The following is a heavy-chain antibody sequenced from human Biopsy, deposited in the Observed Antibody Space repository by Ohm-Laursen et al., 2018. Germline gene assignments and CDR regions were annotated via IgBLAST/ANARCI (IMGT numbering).Heavy chain of an antibody. Sequence: SDTLSLTCTVSGDSINNYYWSRIRQPGGKGMEWIGRIYTSGSPNYNVSLESRDTISVDTSKNQFALNLRSVTDADTAVYYCARGTGRYYVYSAFDIWGQGTVVTVSS. CDR3: ARGTGRYYVYSAFDI. CDR2: IYTSGSP. V-gene: IGHV4-4*07. J-gene: IGHJ3*02. CDR1: GDSINNYY. D-gene: IGHD1-26*01.